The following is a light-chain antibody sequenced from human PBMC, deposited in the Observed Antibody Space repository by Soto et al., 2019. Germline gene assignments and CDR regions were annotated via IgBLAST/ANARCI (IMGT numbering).Light chain of an antibody. J-gene: IGKJ4*01. CDR1: QSVRSY. CDR2: DTS. V-gene: IGKV3-11*01. CDR3: QQRSTWPLS. Sequence: EIVLTHSPATLALSPGERATLSCRASQSVRSYLAWYQQKPGQAPRLLIYDTSNRATGIPARFSGSGSGTDFSLTINSLEPEDFVVYYCQQRSTWPLSFGGGTRVEI.